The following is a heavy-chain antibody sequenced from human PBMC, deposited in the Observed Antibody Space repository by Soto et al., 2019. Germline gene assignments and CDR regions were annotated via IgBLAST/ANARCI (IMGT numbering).Heavy chain of an antibody. V-gene: IGHV3-23*01. D-gene: IGHD3-10*01. CDR2: LSRDGGAT. J-gene: IGHJ3*02. Sequence: PGGSLRLSCAASGFTFSSYAMSWVRQAPGKGLEWVSTLSRDGGATFYEDSVKGRFSISRDNSQNTLYLQMNSLRAEDTAVYYCAKWRPSSGSTDAFDIWGQGTMVTVSS. CDR3: AKWRPSSGSTDAFDI. CDR1: GFTFSSYA.